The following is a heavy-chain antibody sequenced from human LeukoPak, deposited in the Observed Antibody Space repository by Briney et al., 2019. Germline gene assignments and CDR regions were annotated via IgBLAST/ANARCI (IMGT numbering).Heavy chain of an antibody. CDR3: ARRGYSYGEFDY. D-gene: IGHD5-18*01. J-gene: IGHJ4*02. Sequence: GESLKISCKGSGYSFTSYWIGWVRQMPGKGLEGMGIIYTADSDNRYSPSFQGQVTISADKSINTAYLQWSSLKASDTAMYYCARRGYSYGEFDYWGQGTLVTVSS. V-gene: IGHV5-51*01. CDR2: IYTADSDN. CDR1: GYSFTSYW.